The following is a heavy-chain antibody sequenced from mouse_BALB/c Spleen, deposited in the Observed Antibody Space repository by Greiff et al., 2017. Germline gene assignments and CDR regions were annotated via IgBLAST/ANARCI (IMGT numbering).Heavy chain of an antibody. V-gene: IGHV2-9*02. CDR3: ARGGGYDYDDGFAY. CDR1: GFSLTSYG. CDR2: IWAGGST. D-gene: IGHD2-4*01. Sequence: VQLKESGPGLVAPSQSLSITCTVSGFSLTSYGVHWVRQPPGKGLEWLGVIWAGGSTNYNSALMSRLSISKDNSKSQVFLKMNSLQTDDTAMYYCARGGGYDYDDGFAYWGQGTLVTVSA. J-gene: IGHJ3*01.